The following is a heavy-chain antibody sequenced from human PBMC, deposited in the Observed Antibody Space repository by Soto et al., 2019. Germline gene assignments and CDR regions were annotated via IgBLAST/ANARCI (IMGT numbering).Heavy chain of an antibody. J-gene: IGHJ4*02. CDR2: ISSNGGST. Sequence: GGSPRLSCAASGFTFCSYAMHWVRQAPGKGLEYVSAISSNGGSTYYANSVKGRFTISRDNSKNTLYLQMGSLRAEDMAVYYCARGPGYYFDYWGQGTLVTSPQ. CDR1: GFTFCSYA. V-gene: IGHV3-64*01. CDR3: ARGPGYYFDY.